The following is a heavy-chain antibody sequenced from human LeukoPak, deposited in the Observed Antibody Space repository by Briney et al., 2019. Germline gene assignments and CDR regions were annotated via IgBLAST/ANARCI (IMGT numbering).Heavy chain of an antibody. CDR2: ISAYNGNT. Sequence: ASVKVSCKASGYTFTSYGISWVRQAPGQGLEWMGWISAYNGNTNYAQKLQGRVTMTTDTSTSTAYMELSSLRSEDTAVYYCARRFSVTMVRGVDYYYYMDVWGKGTTVTVSS. CDR3: ARRFSVTMVRGVDYYYYMDV. D-gene: IGHD3-10*01. CDR1: GYTFTSYG. V-gene: IGHV1-18*01. J-gene: IGHJ6*03.